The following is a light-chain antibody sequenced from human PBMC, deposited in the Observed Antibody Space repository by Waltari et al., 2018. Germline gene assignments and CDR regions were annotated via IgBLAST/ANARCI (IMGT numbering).Light chain of an antibody. CDR1: QDIRND. V-gene: IGKV1-6*01. CDR2: AAS. CDR3: QQYQTFRT. Sequence: TQLTQSPSPLSASVGDRVTLTCRASQDIRNDLGWYQQQPGKAPKVLIYAASILHTGVPSRFSGSGSGTDFTLTISNLQPEDFATYYCQQYQTFRTFGRGTRVELK. J-gene: IGKJ1*01.